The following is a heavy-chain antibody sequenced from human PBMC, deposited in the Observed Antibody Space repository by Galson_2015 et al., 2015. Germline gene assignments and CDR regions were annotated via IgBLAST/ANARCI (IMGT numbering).Heavy chain of an antibody. J-gene: IGHJ6*02. CDR3: ARVSTGGSGSFSYYYYGMDV. V-gene: IGHV3-7*01. Sequence: SLRLSCAASGFTFSSYWMSWVRLAPGKGLEWVANIKQDGSEKYYVDSVKGRFTISRDNAKNSLYLQMNSLRAEDTAVYYCARVSTGGSGSFSYYYYGMDVWGQGTTVTVSS. D-gene: IGHD3-10*01. CDR1: GFTFSSYW. CDR2: IKQDGSEK.